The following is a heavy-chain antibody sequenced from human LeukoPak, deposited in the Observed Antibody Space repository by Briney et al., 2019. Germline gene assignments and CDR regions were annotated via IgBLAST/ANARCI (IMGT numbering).Heavy chain of an antibody. J-gene: IGHJ5*02. CDR3: ARGREMATLKAFDP. CDR1: GGSINNYY. CDR2: IYYSGSA. D-gene: IGHD5-24*01. Sequence: SETLPLTCTVSGGSINNYYWSWIRQAPGKGLEWIGYIYYSGSANYNPSLKSRVTISVDTSKNQFSLRLSSVTAADTAVYYCARGREMATLKAFDPWGQGTLVTVSS. V-gene: IGHV4-59*01.